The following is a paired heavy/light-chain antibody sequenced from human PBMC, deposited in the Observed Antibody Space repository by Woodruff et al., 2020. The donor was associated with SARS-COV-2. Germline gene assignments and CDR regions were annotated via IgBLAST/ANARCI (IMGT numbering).Heavy chain of an antibody. CDR2: INADNGNT. V-gene: IGHV1-3*01. CDR1: GYTFTKYA. J-gene: IGHJ4*02. CDR3: TPVTTGY. Sequence: QVQLVQSGAEVKKPGASVKVSCKASGYTFTKYAIHWVRQAPGQRLEWMGWINADNGNTKFSQRFQGRVTISRDTSATTVYMELSSLRSEDTAVYYCTPVTTGYWGQGTLVTVSS. D-gene: IGHD4-17*01.
Light chain of an antibody. Sequence: QAVVTQEPSLTVSPGGTVTLTCGSSTGAVTSGHYPYWFQQKPGQAPRTLIYDTSNKHSWTPARFSGSLLGGKAALTLSGAQPEDEAEYYCLLSFSDARPVFGGGTKLTVL. J-gene: IGLJ3*02. CDR3: LLSFSDARPV. CDR1: TGAVTSGHY. V-gene: IGLV7-46*01. CDR2: DTS.